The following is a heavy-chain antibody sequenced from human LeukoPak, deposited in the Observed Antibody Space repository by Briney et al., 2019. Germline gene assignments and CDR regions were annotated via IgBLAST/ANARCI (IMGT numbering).Heavy chain of an antibody. D-gene: IGHD3-16*02. Sequence: SETLSRTCAVYGGSFSGYYWSWIRQPPGKGLEWIGEINHSGSTSYNPSLKSRITISVDTSKNQFSLKLNSVTAADTAVYYCARGYDYVWGSYRSPRAFDIWGQGTMVTVSS. CDR2: INHSGST. J-gene: IGHJ3*02. V-gene: IGHV4-34*01. CDR3: ARGYDYVWGSYRSPRAFDI. CDR1: GGSFSGYY.